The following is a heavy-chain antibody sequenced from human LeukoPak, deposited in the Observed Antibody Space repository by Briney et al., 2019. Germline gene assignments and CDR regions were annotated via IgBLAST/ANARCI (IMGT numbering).Heavy chain of an antibody. D-gene: IGHD1-20*01. CDR1: GFAFSSYA. CDR2: LSGSGGTT. V-gene: IGHV3-23*01. Sequence: GGSLRLSCAASGFAFSSYAMNWVRQAPGKGQEWVSALSGSGGTTYYADSVKGRFTISRDNSKNTLYLQMNSLRAEDTAVYYCAKDPHARVTGTTLYWGQGTLVTDSS. J-gene: IGHJ4*02. CDR3: AKDPHARVTGTTLY.